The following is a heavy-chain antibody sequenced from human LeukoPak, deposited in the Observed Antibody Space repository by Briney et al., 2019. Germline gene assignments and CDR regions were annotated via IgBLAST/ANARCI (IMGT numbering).Heavy chain of an antibody. Sequence: PGGSLRLSCVASGFTVSSSYMGWVRQAPGKGLEWVSVIYSAGNTYYADSVRGRFTISRHNSENTLYLHMNSLRVEDTAVYFCARGGTPGYSSGRIDYWGQGTLVTVSS. CDR2: IYSAGNT. CDR3: ARGGTPGYSSGRIDY. D-gene: IGHD6-19*01. V-gene: IGHV3-53*04. J-gene: IGHJ4*02. CDR1: GFTVSSSY.